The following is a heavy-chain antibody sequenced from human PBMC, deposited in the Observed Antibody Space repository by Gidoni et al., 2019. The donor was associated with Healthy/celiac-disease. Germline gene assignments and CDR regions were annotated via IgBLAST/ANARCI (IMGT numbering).Heavy chain of an antibody. J-gene: IGHJ4*02. CDR1: GGPISSSRYY. CDR3: ARGGPYYYDSSGYYGY. V-gene: IGHV4-39*07. Sequence: QLQLQESGPGLVKPSATLSLTCTVHGGPISSSRYYWGWIRQPPGKGLEWIGSIYYSGRTYYNPSLKSRVTISVDTSKNQFSLKLSSVTAADTAVYYCARGGPYYYDSSGYYGYWGQGTLVTVSS. CDR2: IYYSGRT. D-gene: IGHD3-22*01.